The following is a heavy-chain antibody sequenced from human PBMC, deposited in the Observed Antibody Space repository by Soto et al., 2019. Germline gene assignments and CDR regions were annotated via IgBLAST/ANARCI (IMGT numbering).Heavy chain of an antibody. J-gene: IGHJ4*02. Sequence: SETLSLTCTVSGGSISSYYWSWIRQPAGKGLEWIGHIYSSGSTNYNPSLKSRVTMSVDTSTNQFSLKLSSVTAADTAVYYCARGYYDSSGYIFDYGGLGTLVTVSS. V-gene: IGHV4-4*07. D-gene: IGHD3-22*01. CDR1: GGSISSYY. CDR3: ARGYYDSSGYIFDY. CDR2: IYSSGST.